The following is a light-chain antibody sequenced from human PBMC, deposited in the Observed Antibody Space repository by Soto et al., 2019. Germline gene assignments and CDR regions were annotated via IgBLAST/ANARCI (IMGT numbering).Light chain of an antibody. CDR2: AAS. V-gene: IGKV1-39*01. CDR3: HQSYTTPRT. CDR1: QSISSF. Sequence: DIQMTQSPSSLSASVGDRVTITCRASQSISSFLNWYQEKPGKAPRLLIYAASSLHSGVPSRFSGSGSGTDFTLTISSLEPEDFASYYCHQSYTTPRTFGQGTKLEIK. J-gene: IGKJ2*01.